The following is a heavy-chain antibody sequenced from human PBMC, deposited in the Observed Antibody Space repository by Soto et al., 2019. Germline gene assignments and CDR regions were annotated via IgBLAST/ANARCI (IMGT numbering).Heavy chain of an antibody. CDR3: ARGGGLPDCAGYCQPDY. Sequence: QLQLQESGSGLLEPSQTLSLTCAVSGASISSSGYSWNWIRQAPGRGLEWIGAFLYTGTSSYDPSLKSGVTISADKSKNQFSLQLTSVTAADTAVYHCARGGGLPDCAGYCQPDYWCQGTLVTVSS. J-gene: IGHJ4*02. D-gene: IGHD2-21*02. V-gene: IGHV4-30-2*01. CDR2: FLYTGTS. CDR1: GASISSSGYS.